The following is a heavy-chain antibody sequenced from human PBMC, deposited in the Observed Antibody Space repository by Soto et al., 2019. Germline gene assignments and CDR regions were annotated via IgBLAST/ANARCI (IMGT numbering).Heavy chain of an antibody. CDR3: AKDLTTPTENCFDY. CDR1: GFTFSSYG. V-gene: IGHV3-30*18. Sequence: PGGSLRLSCAASGFTFSSYGMHWVRQAPGKGLEWVAVISYDGSNKYYADSVKGRFTISRDNSKNTLYLQMNSLRAEDTAVYYCAKDLTTPTENCFDYWGQGTLVTVSS. CDR2: ISYDGSNK. J-gene: IGHJ4*02. D-gene: IGHD3-9*01.